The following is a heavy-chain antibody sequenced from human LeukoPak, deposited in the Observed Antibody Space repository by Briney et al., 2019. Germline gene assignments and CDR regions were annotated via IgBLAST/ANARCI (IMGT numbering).Heavy chain of an antibody. J-gene: IGHJ4*02. V-gene: IGHV3-23*01. D-gene: IGHD3-9*01. Sequence: GGSLRLSCAASGFTLRNYAMFWVRQAPGKGLEWVSAVSGRDDSTYYADSVKGRFIISRDNSKNTLYLQMNSLRAEDTAVYYCAKWGDNDILTGYYDPDYWGQGTLVTVSS. CDR1: GFTLRNYA. CDR2: VSGRDDST. CDR3: AKWGDNDILTGYYDPDY.